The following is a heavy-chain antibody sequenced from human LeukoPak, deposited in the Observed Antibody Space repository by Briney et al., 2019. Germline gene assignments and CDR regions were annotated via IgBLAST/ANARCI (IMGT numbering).Heavy chain of an antibody. V-gene: IGHV3-30*02. J-gene: IGHJ4*02. CDR2: IRYDGSNK. CDR3: AKDWSDIVVVPAAAYEGY. CDR1: GYTLTELS. D-gene: IGHD2-2*01. Sequence: SCKVSGYTLTELSMHWVRQAPGKGLEWVAFIRYDGSNKYYADSVKGRFTISRDNSKNTLYLQMNSLRAEDTAVYYCAKDWSDIVVVPAAAYEGYWGQGTLVTVSS.